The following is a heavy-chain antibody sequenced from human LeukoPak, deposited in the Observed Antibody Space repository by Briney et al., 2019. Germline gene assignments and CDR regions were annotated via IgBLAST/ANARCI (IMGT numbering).Heavy chain of an antibody. J-gene: IGHJ4*02. CDR1: GYKFTTFW. D-gene: IGHD4-17*01. V-gene: IGHV5-51*01. Sequence: GESLKISCKGSGYKFTTFWIAWVRQMPGEGLEDMGIIYPGDSDARHSPSFEGQVTMSADRSTNTAYLQWSSLKASDTAIYCCARRVSGDYAFDYWGQGTLVTVSS. CDR3: ARRVSGDYAFDY. CDR2: IYPGDSDA.